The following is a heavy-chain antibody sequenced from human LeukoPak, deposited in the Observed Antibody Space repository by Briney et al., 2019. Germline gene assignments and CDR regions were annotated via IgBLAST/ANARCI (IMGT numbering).Heavy chain of an antibody. D-gene: IGHD3-16*01. CDR2: ISRTSEYI. Sequence: GGSLRLSCAASGFSLSIYFMNWVRQAPGKGLEWVSSISRTSEYIHYADSVRGRFAISRDNAKNSVYVQMNSLRAEDTAVYFCAGGGDFDYWGQGILVTVSA. CDR1: GFSLSIYF. CDR3: AGGGDFDY. V-gene: IGHV3-21*01. J-gene: IGHJ4*02.